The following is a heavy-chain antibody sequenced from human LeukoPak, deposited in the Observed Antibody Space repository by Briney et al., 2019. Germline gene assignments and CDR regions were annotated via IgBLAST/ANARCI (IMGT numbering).Heavy chain of an antibody. Sequence: GRSLRPSCAASGFTFDDYVMHWVRQAPGKGLEWVSGITWNSDTIAYADSVKGRFTISRDNAKNSLYLQMNSLRAEDTAVYYCARDRGFSIAPNWFDPWGQGTLVTVSS. V-gene: IGHV3-9*01. CDR2: ITWNSDTI. D-gene: IGHD6-6*01. CDR3: ARDRGFSIAPNWFDP. J-gene: IGHJ5*02. CDR1: GFTFDDYV.